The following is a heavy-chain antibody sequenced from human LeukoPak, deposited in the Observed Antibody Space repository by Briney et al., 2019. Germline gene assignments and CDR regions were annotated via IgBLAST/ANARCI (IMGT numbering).Heavy chain of an antibody. Sequence: GGSLRLSCAASGFTFSKYGMHWVRQAPGKGLEWVAVIWFDGSNRNHADSVKGRFTISRDNSKNTLYLQMNSLRAEDTAVYYCAKGGSSSGWYDVEYYFDYWGQGTLVTVSS. V-gene: IGHV3-33*06. J-gene: IGHJ4*02. D-gene: IGHD6-19*01. CDR2: IWFDGSNR. CDR3: AKGGSSSGWYDVEYYFDY. CDR1: GFTFSKYG.